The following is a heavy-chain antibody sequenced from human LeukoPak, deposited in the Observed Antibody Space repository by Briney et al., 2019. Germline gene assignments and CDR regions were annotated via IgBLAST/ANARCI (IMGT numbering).Heavy chain of an antibody. V-gene: IGHV1-18*01. CDR3: ARDDRGTSWTWFDP. Sequence: ASVKVTCKASGYTFTSYGISWVRQVPGQGLEWMGWISAHNGNTKNAPQVQDRVTMTTDTSTSTAYMELRNLRSDDTAIYYCARDDRGTSWTWFDPWGQGTLVTVSS. D-gene: IGHD3-22*01. CDR2: ISAHNGNT. CDR1: GYTFTSYG. J-gene: IGHJ5*02.